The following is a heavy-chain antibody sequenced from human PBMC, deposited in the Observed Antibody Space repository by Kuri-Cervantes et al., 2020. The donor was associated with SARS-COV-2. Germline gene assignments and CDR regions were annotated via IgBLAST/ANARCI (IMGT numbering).Heavy chain of an antibody. D-gene: IGHD2-21*01. CDR3: VRDGYGDYVDY. J-gene: IGHJ4*02. Sequence: ASVKVSCKASGYTFTSSGISWVRQAPGQGLEWMGWVSGYNGHTNYAQKLQGRVTTTTDTSTTTAYMELRSLRSDDTAVFYCVRDGYGDYVDYWGQGTLVTVSS. CDR1: GYTFTSSG. CDR2: VSGYNGHT. V-gene: IGHV1-18*04.